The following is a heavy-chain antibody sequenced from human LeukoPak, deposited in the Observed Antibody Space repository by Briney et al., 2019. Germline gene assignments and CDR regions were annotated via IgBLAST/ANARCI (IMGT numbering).Heavy chain of an antibody. CDR2: IKQDGSKK. D-gene: IGHD5-24*01. V-gene: IGHV3-7*04. J-gene: IGHJ4*02. CDR1: GFPISSYW. Sequence: GGSLRLSCVASGFPISSYWTTWVRQAPGKGLEWVANIKQDGSKKSYVDSVKGRFTISRDNAKNSLYLQMNSLRAEDTAIYYCTRVGYIDEGIDYWGQGTLVTVSS. CDR3: TRVGYIDEGIDY.